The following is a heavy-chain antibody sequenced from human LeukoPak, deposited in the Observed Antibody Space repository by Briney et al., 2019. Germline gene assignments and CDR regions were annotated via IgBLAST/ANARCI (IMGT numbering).Heavy chain of an antibody. Sequence: GGSLRLSCAASAFTFSSNAMAWVRQAPGKGLEWVSTLSGTGGNTYYADSVRGRFTISRDNSKNTLYLQMNSLRAEDTAVYYCAKAWALTYLGGVDSWGQGTLVTVSS. CDR2: LSGTGGNT. CDR3: AKAWALTYLGGVDS. J-gene: IGHJ4*02. V-gene: IGHV3-23*01. CDR1: AFTFSSNA. D-gene: IGHD2-21*02.